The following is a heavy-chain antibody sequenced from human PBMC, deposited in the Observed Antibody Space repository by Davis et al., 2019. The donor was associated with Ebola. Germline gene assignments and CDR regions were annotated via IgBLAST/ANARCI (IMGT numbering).Heavy chain of an antibody. CDR2: MNPNSGNT. Sequence: ASVKVSCKASGGTFSSYAINWVRQATGQGLEWMGWMNPNSGNTGYAQKFQGRVTMTRNTSISTAYMELSSLRSEDTAVYYCARGPQQLVGVYYYYGMDVWGQGTTVTVSS. J-gene: IGHJ6*02. CDR1: GGTFSSYA. V-gene: IGHV1-8*02. CDR3: ARGPQQLVGVYYYYGMDV. D-gene: IGHD6-6*01.